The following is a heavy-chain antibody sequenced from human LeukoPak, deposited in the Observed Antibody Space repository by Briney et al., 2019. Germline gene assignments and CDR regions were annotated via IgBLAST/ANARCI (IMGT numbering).Heavy chain of an antibody. V-gene: IGHV4-59*01. Sequence: RASQTLSLTCTVSGDSISSSYWSWIRQPPGKRLEWVGYVHYTGKTNYNPSLNNRATISVDMSKSQFSLTLTSVTVADTAMYYCARGYYDRSGSSNPFDSWGQGTLVTVSA. CDR1: GDSISSSY. CDR2: VHYTGKT. D-gene: IGHD3-22*01. CDR3: ARGYYDRSGSSNPFDS. J-gene: IGHJ4*02.